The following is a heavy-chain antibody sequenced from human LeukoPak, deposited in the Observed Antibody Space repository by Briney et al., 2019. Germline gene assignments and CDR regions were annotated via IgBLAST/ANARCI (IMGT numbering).Heavy chain of an antibody. CDR3: ARLGFHDSSGYLYGMDV. J-gene: IGHJ6*02. CDR1: GGSISSSNW. Sequence: SGTLSLTCAASGGSISSSNWWSWVRQPPGKGLEWIGQIYHSGSTNYNPSLKSRVTISVDKSKNHFSLKLNSVTAADTAVYYCARLGFHDSSGYLYGMDVWGQGTTVTVSS. CDR2: IYHSGST. V-gene: IGHV4-4*02. D-gene: IGHD3-22*01.